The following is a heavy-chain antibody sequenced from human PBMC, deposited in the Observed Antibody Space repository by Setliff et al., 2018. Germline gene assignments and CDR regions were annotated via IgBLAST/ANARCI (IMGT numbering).Heavy chain of an antibody. D-gene: IGHD3-22*01. J-gene: IGHJ3*02. CDR1: GGSISSYY. CDR2: IYYSGST. V-gene: IGHV4-59*01. CDR3: ARASYYYDSSGYYGAGAFDI. Sequence: KTSETLSLTCTVSGGSISSYYWSWIRQPPGKGLEWIGYIYYSGSTNYNPSLKSRVTISVDTSKYQFSLKLSSVTAADTAVYYCARASYYYDSSGYYGAGAFDIWGQGTMVTVSS.